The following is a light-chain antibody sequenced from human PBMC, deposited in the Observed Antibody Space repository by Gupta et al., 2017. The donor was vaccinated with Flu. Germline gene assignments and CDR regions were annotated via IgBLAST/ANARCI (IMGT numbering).Light chain of an antibody. CDR1: SSNIGAGSD. J-gene: IGLJ2*01. CDR2: GNT. Sequence: TQPPSESGAPGQRVTISCTGRSSNIGAGSDVHWYQQLPGQPPKLLIYGNTNRPSGVPDRFSGSKSGTSASLAITGLQAEDEADYYCQSFDSRLSGSIFGGGTKLTVL. V-gene: IGLV1-40*01. CDR3: QSFDSRLSGSI.